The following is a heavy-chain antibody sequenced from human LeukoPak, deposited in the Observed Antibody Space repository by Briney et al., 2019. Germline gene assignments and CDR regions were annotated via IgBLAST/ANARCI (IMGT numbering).Heavy chain of an antibody. CDR3: ARGSSGWYSANWFDP. CDR2: INHSGST. Sequence: PSETLSSPCAVYGGSFSGYYWTGIRNPPGKGREWIGEINHSGSTNYNPSLKSRVTISVGTSKNQFSLKLSSVTAADTAVYYCARGSSGWYSANWFDPWGQGTLVTVSS. CDR1: GGSFSGYY. D-gene: IGHD6-19*01. J-gene: IGHJ5*02. V-gene: IGHV4-34*01.